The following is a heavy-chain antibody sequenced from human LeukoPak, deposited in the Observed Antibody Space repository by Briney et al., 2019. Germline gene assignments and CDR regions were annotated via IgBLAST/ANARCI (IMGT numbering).Heavy chain of an antibody. CDR1: GFTFSSYS. Sequence: GGSLRLSCAASGFTFSSYSMNWVRQAPGKGLEWVSYISSSSSTIYYADSVKGRFTISRDNAKNSLYLQMNSLRADDTAVYYCARDVYGSGKNWFDPWGQGTLVTVSS. J-gene: IGHJ5*02. CDR3: ARDVYGSGKNWFDP. CDR2: ISSSSSTI. D-gene: IGHD3-10*01. V-gene: IGHV3-48*01.